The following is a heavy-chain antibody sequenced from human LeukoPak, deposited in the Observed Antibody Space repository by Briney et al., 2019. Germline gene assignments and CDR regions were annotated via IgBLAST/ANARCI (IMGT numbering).Heavy chain of an antibody. J-gene: IGHJ4*02. CDR3: ARGSTYYESSGRVPFDY. Sequence: PGGSLRLSCAASGFTFNTYTMNWVRQAPGEGLEWVSYISGSSGNIDYADSVRGRFTISRDNAKNSLYLQMNSLRAEDTAVYYCARGSTYYESSGRVPFDYWGQGTLVTVSS. CDR2: ISGSSGNI. CDR1: GFTFNTYT. D-gene: IGHD3-22*01. V-gene: IGHV3-48*01.